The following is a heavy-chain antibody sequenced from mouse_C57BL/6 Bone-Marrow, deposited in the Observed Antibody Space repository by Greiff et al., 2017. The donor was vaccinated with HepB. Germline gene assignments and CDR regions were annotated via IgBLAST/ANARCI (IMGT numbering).Heavy chain of an antibody. CDR3: ARERGLLIYHVGY. D-gene: IGHD2-1*01. V-gene: IGHV1-55*01. Sequence: VQLQQPGAELVKPGASVKMSCKASGYTFTSYWITWVKQRPGQGLEWIGDIYPGSGSTNYNEKFKSKATLTVDTSSSTAYMQLSSLTSEDSAVYDGARERGLLIYHVGYWGQGTTLTVSS. CDR1: GYTFTSYW. CDR2: IYPGSGST. J-gene: IGHJ2*01.